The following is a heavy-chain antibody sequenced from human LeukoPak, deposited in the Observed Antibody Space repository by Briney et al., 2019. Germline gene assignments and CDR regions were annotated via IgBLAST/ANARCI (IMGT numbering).Heavy chain of an antibody. V-gene: IGHV4-59*01. Sequence: PSETLSLTCTVSGGSISSYYWSWIRQPPGKGLEWIGYIYYSGSTNYNPSLKSRVTISVDTSKNQFSLKLSSVTAADTAVYYCARGGLGYGDDWFDPWGQGTLVTVSS. D-gene: IGHD4-17*01. CDR2: IYYSGST. CDR1: GGSISSYY. J-gene: IGHJ5*02. CDR3: ARGGLGYGDDWFDP.